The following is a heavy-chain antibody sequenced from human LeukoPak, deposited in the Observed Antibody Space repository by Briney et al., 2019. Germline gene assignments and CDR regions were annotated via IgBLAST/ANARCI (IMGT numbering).Heavy chain of an antibody. CDR2: INPSGGST. Sequence: ASVKVSCKASGYIFTDYYMHWVRQAPGQGLEWMGIINPSGGSTSYAQKFQGRVTMTRDTSTSTVYMELSSLRSEDTAVYYCARRGTRPFDYWGQGTLVTVSS. CDR1: GYIFTDYY. D-gene: IGHD1-14*01. CDR3: ARRGTRPFDY. V-gene: IGHV1-46*01. J-gene: IGHJ4*02.